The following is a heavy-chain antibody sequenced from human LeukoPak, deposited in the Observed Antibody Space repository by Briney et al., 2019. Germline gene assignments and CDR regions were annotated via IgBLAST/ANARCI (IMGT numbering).Heavy chain of an antibody. D-gene: IGHD1-1*01. CDR2: MYYSGTT. CDR1: GFIVSSNF. V-gene: IGHV3-53*01. CDR3: AKWNDKDYYYYMDV. Sequence: GGSLRLSCGVSGFIVSSNFMTWVSQSPGKGLEWVSIMYYSGTTHYADSVKGRFTISRDNSKNTLYLQMNSLRAEDTAVYYCAKWNDKDYYYYMDVWGKGTTVTVSS. J-gene: IGHJ6*03.